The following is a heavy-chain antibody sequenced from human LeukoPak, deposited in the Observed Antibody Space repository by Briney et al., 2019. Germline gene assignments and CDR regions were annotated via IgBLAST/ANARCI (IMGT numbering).Heavy chain of an antibody. CDR2: VYSSGST. V-gene: IGHV4-59*11. J-gene: IGHJ4*02. CDR3: ARLTYSTSWYYFDF. CDR1: GGSISTHY. D-gene: IGHD6-13*01. Sequence: SETLSLTCTISGGSISTHYWSWIRQPPGKGLEWIGYVYSSGSTDYNPSLKSRVTISLDTSQNQFSLNVTSITTADTAVYYCARLTYSTSWYYFDFWGQGTLVTVSS.